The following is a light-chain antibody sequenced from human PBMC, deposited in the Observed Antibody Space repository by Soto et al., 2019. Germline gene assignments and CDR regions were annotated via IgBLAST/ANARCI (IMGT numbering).Light chain of an antibody. CDR2: GAS. CDR1: QRVSSSH. Sequence: EIVLTQSPGTLSLPPGERATLSCRASQRVSSSHLAWYQQKPGQAPRLLIYGASSRATGIPDRFSGSGSWTNFIPTISRPEAEDFAVFYCQQYGTSPTWTFGQGTRVEIK. CDR3: QQYGTSPTWT. J-gene: IGKJ1*01. V-gene: IGKV3-20*01.